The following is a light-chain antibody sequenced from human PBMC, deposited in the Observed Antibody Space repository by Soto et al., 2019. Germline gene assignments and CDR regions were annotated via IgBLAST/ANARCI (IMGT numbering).Light chain of an antibody. CDR1: QSVSSDF. CDR2: GAS. Sequence: EIVLTQSPGTLSLSPGERATLSCTTSQSVSSDFLAWYQQTPGQAPRLLIHGASSRTTGIPDRFSGSGSGTGFTPAISRVESEEFAVYYCQQYGSSPLTFGGGIKVEIK. J-gene: IGKJ4*01. CDR3: QQYGSSPLT. V-gene: IGKV3-20*01.